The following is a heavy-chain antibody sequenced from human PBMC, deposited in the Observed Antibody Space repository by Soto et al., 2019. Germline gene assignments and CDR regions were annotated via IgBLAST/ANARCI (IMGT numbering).Heavy chain of an antibody. V-gene: IGHV3-23*01. CDR3: AKDHSAWENFDY. J-gene: IGHJ4*02. Sequence: EVQLLESGGGLVQPGGSLRLSCAASGFTFSSYAMSWVRQAPGKGLEWVSAISGSGGSTYYADSVKGRFTISRDNYKNTLYLQMNSLRAEDTAVYYCAKDHSAWENFDYWGQGTLVTVSS. CDR2: ISGSGGST. D-gene: IGHD1-26*01. CDR1: GFTFSSYA.